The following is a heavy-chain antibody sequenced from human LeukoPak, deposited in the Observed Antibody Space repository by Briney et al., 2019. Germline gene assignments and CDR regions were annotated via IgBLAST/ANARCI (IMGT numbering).Heavy chain of an antibody. CDR2: IKEDGSEI. Sequence: GGSLRLSCAASGFTFSTSWMSWVRQAPGKGLEWVANIKEDGSEIYYVDSVKGRFTISRDNAKNQLFLQTSSLRVEDTALYYCARDPDSDNAWGWFDPWGQGTLVTVSS. CDR3: ARDPDSDNAWGWFDP. D-gene: IGHD3-16*01. V-gene: IGHV3-7*03. J-gene: IGHJ5*02. CDR1: GFTFSTSW.